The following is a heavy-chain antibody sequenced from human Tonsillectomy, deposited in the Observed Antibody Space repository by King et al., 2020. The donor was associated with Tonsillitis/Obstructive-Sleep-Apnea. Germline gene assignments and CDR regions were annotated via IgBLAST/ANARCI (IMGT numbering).Heavy chain of an antibody. CDR1: GFSFSTYA. D-gene: IGHD3-3*01. V-gene: IGHV3-23*04. CDR2: IGASGDRT. CDR3: TRSSSDFWGGYVNWFDP. Sequence: VQLVESGGGLVQPGGSLRLSCAAAGFSFSTYAMNLVRQAPGKGLEWVSGIGASGDRTHFADSVKGVFTTSRDNAKNTEYLQMDSLRAGEPAVYYCTRSSSDFWGGYVNWFDPWGQGTPVTVSS. J-gene: IGHJ5*02.